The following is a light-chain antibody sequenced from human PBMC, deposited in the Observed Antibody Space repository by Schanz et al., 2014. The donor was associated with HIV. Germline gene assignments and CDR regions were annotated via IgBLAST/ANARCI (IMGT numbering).Light chain of an antibody. CDR3: TSYTTTNTWL. CDR1: SSDVGTYNS. V-gene: IGLV2-14*03. J-gene: IGLJ3*02. CDR2: GVA. Sequence: QSALTQPASVSGSPGQSITISCTGSSSDVGTYNSVSWYHQHPGKAPKLIIYGVANRPSGISSRFSGSKSGNTASLTISALQAEDEADYYCTSYTTTNTWLFGGGTKLTVL.